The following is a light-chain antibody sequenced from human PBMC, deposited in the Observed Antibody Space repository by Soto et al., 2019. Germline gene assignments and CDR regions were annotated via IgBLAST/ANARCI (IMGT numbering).Light chain of an antibody. Sequence: QSALTQPASVSGSPGQSITISCTGTSSDVGGYNYVSRYQQHPGKAPKLMIYDVSNRPSGVSSRFSGSKSGNTASLTISGLQAEDEADYYCSSYTSSSTLVVFGGGTKLTVL. CDR2: DVS. CDR1: SSDVGGYNY. CDR3: SSYTSSSTLVV. J-gene: IGLJ2*01. V-gene: IGLV2-14*01.